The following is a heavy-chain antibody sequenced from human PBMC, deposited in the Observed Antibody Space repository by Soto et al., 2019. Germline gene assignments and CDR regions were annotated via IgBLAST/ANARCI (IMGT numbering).Heavy chain of an antibody. D-gene: IGHD3-3*01. Sequence: QITLNESGPPVLKPAETLTLTCTFSGFSLTTSGVGVGWIRQSPGKAPEWLALIYWDDDKRYSASLKSRLTIPKDTSKNQVVLTMASVDPADTATYYCAHRILRTVFGLVTTTAIYFDFWGQGTPVVVSS. V-gene: IGHV2-5*02. CDR1: GFSLTTSGVG. CDR3: AHRILRTVFGLVTTTAIYFDF. CDR2: IYWDDDK. J-gene: IGHJ4*02.